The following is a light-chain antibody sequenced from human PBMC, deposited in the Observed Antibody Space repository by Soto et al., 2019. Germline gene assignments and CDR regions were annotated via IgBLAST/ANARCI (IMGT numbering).Light chain of an antibody. Sequence: QSVLTQPASVSGSPGQSITISCTGTSSDVGAYNYVSWYQQHPGKAPKLMIYEVNKRPSGVPDRFSGSKSGNTASLTVSGLQAEAEADYYCSSYAGSSNVFGTGTKVTVL. CDR1: SSDVGAYNY. CDR3: SSYAGSSNV. V-gene: IGLV2-8*01. CDR2: EVN. J-gene: IGLJ1*01.